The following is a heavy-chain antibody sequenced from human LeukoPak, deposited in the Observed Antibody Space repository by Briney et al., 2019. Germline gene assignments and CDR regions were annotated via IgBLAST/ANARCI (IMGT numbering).Heavy chain of an antibody. CDR1: GFTFSSYG. D-gene: IGHD4-23*01. CDR3: AREPLGNHFDY. Sequence: GGSLRLSCAASGFTFSSYGMSWVRQAPGKGLEWVSAISGSGGSTYYADSVKGRFTISRDNSKNTLYLQMNSLRADDTAVYYCAREPLGNHFDYWGQGTLVTVSS. J-gene: IGHJ4*02. CDR2: ISGSGGST. V-gene: IGHV3-23*01.